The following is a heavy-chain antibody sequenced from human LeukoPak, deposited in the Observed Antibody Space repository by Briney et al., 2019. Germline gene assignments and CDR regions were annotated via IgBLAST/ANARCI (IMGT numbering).Heavy chain of an antibody. CDR3: ARGPSFFGVAGGVNDY. CDR2: INPNSGGT. J-gene: IGHJ4*02. CDR1: GYTFTAYY. V-gene: IGHV1-2*02. Sequence: GASVKVSCKASGYTFTAYYIHWVRQAPGQGLEWMGWINPNSGGTNYAQKFQGRVTMTRDTSISTAYMEVRSLRSDDTAVYYCARGPSFFGVAGGVNDYWGQGTLVTVSS. D-gene: IGHD3-3*02.